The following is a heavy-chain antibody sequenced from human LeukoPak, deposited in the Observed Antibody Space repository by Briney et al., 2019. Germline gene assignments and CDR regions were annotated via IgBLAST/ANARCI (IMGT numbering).Heavy chain of an antibody. CDR1: GYTFTDCY. D-gene: IGHD3-10*02. CDR3: ARDVLTTFGYFSAADDF. CDR2: ISPSSCGT. Sequence: ASVKVCFKASGYTFTDCYMPLVRQPPGQGLEWMGWISPSSCGTNYAQKFQGRVTMTRDTSTGTAYMELSRLRSDDAAMYYCARDVLTTFGYFSAADDFWGQGTLVTVSS. V-gene: IGHV1-2*02. J-gene: IGHJ4*02.